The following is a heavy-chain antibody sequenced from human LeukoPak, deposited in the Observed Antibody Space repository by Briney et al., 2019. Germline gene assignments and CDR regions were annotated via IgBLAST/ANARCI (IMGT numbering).Heavy chain of an antibody. V-gene: IGHV3-23*01. CDR2: ISGSGTST. CDR1: GFTFSSNA. Sequence: GGSLRLSCAASGFTFSSNAMSWVRQAPGKGLEWVSTISGSGTSTYFADSVKGRFTISRDNSQNTLYLQMNSLRAEDTAVYYCAKSPPRGAFDIWGQGTMVTVSS. J-gene: IGHJ3*02. CDR3: AKSPPRGAFDI.